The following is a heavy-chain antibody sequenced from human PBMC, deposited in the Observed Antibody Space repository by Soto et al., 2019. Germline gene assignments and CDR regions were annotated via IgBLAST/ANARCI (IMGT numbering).Heavy chain of an antibody. D-gene: IGHD3-22*01. CDR2: IWYDGSHE. Sequence: GGSLRLSCAASGFIFSNYGMHWVRQAPGKGLEWVAVIWYDGSHESYADSVKGRFTISRDNSKNTLFLQMNSRRAEDTAVYYCARDRYSYDTRAYQGVDWYFDLWGRGTLVTVSS. V-gene: IGHV3-33*01. CDR1: GFIFSNYG. J-gene: IGHJ2*01. CDR3: ARDRYSYDTRAYQGVDWYFDL.